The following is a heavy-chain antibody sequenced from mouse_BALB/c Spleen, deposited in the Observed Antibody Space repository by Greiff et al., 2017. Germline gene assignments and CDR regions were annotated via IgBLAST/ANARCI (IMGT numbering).Heavy chain of an antibody. CDR1: GYTFTSYW. Sequence: QVQLQQPGAELVKPGASVKLSCKASGYTFTSYWMHWVKQRPGQGLEWIGEINPSNGRTNYNEKFKSKATLTVDKSSSTAYMQLSSLTSEDSAVYYCARALPRTSAYWGQGTLVTVSA. V-gene: IGHV1S81*02. CDR3: ARALPRTSAY. CDR2: INPSNGRT. J-gene: IGHJ3*01. D-gene: IGHD1-2*01.